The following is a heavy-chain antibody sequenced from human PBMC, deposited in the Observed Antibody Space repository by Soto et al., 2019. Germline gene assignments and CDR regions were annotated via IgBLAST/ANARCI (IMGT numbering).Heavy chain of an antibody. J-gene: IGHJ4*02. V-gene: IGHV4-59*08. CDR1: GGSISSYY. CDR2: IYYSGST. Sequence: SETLSLTCTVSGGSISSYYWSWIRQPPGKGLEWIGYIYYSGSTNYNPSLKSRVTISVDTSKNQFSLKLSSVTAADTAVYYCARPPMHWGQGTLVTVSS. CDR3: ARPPMH.